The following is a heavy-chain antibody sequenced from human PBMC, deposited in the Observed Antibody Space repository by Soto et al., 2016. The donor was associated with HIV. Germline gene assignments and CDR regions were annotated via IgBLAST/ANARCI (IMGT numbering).Heavy chain of an antibody. CDR2: INPSGGAT. D-gene: IGHD6-13*01. J-gene: IGHJ4*02. CDR3: ATDSRGGRAGAGTRFDY. Sequence: QVQLVQSGAEVKKPGASVKVSCKASGYIFTNYFMHWVRQAPGQGLEWMGIINPSGGATTYAQKFQGRVTMTRDTSTNTVYMELSSLRSEDTALYYCATDSRGGRAGAGTRFDYWGQGTLVTVSS. CDR1: GYIFTNYF. V-gene: IGHV1-46*01.